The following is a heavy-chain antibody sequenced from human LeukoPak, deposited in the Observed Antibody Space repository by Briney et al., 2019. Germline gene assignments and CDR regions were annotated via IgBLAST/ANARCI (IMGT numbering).Heavy chain of an antibody. J-gene: IGHJ4*02. CDR3: AKLRSSSLSYYFDY. Sequence: KASETLSLTCAVYGGSFSGYYWSWIRQPPGKGLEWIGEINHSGSTNYNPSLKSRVTISVDTSKNQFSLKLSSVTAADTAVYYCAKLRSSSLSYYFDYWGQGTLVTVSS. D-gene: IGHD6-6*01. V-gene: IGHV4-34*01. CDR2: INHSGST. CDR1: GGSFSGYY.